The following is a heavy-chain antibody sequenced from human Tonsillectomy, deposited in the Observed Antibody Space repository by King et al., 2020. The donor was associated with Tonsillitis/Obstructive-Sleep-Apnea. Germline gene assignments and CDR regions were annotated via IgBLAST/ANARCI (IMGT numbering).Heavy chain of an antibody. Sequence: VQLVESGGGVVQPGRSLRLSCAASGFTFSSYGMHWVRQAPVKGLEWVAVIWYGGSNKYYADSVKGRFTISRDNSKNTLYRQMNSLRAEDTAVYYCARDYAFDIWGQGTMVTVSS. CDR3: ARDYAFDI. V-gene: IGHV3-33*01. CDR2: IWYGGSNK. CDR1: GFTFSSYG. J-gene: IGHJ3*02.